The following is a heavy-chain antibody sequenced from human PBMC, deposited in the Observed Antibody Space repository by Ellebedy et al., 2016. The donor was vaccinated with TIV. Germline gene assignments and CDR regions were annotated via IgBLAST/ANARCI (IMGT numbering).Heavy chain of an antibody. Sequence: MPSETLSLTCTVSGGSISSGDYYRSWIRQPPGKGLEWIGYIYYSGSTYYNPSLKSRVTISVDTSRNQLSLKLTSVTAGDTAVYYCARERRGSYDYWGQGTLITVSS. CDR1: GGSISSGDYY. V-gene: IGHV4-30-4*02. CDR3: ARERRGSYDY. J-gene: IGHJ4*02. D-gene: IGHD3-10*01. CDR2: IYYSGST.